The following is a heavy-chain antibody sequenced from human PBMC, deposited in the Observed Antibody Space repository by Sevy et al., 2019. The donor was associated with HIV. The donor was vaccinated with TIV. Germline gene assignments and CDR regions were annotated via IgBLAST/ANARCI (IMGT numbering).Heavy chain of an antibody. Sequence: GGSLRLSCAASGFTFSGSAMHWVRQASGKGLEWVGRIRSKANSYATAYAASVKGRFTISRDDSKNTAYLQMNSLKTEDTAVYYCTRPNPGIGYYYDSSDYSNNWFDPWGQGTLVTVSS. V-gene: IGHV3-73*01. CDR1: GFTFSGSA. J-gene: IGHJ5*02. CDR2: IRSKANSYAT. D-gene: IGHD3-22*01. CDR3: TRPNPGIGYYYDSSDYSNNWFDP.